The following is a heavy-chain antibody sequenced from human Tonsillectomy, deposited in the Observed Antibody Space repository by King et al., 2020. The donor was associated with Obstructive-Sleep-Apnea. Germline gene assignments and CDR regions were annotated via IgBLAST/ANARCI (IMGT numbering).Heavy chain of an antibody. D-gene: IGHD1-14*01. J-gene: IGHJ4*02. V-gene: IGHV3-23*04. CDR2: ITDSGANT. CDR3: APSVWVTYN. Sequence: VQLVESGGHLVQPGGSLRLSCEVSGFTFGSYVMSWVRQAAGRGLEWVSGITDSGANTYYADSVKGRFTISRDNSKNTLYLQMNGLRAEDTARYYCAPSVWVTYNWGQGTLVTVSS. CDR1: GFTFGSYV.